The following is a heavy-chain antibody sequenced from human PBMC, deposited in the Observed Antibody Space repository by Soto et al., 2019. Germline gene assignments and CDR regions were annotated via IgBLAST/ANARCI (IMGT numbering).Heavy chain of an antibody. D-gene: IGHD2-15*01. CDR2: IIPIFGTA. J-gene: IGHJ3*02. Sequence: SVKVSCKASGGTFSSYAISWVRQAPGQGLEWMGGIIPIFGTANYAQKFQGRVTITADESTSTAYMELSSLRSEDTAVYYCAREYVVVVAATQAFDIWGQGTMVTVSS. CDR3: AREYVVVVAATQAFDI. CDR1: GGTFSSYA. V-gene: IGHV1-69*13.